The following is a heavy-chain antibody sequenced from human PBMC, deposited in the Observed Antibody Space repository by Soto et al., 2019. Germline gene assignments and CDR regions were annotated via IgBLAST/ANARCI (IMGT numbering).Heavy chain of an antibody. CDR2: ISWSVGMI. V-gene: IGHV3-23*01. D-gene: IGHD3-22*01. Sequence: PGGWLRLPCAAGRITFCRYPLSSGPHAPGKVLEWGAAISWSVGMIYYGDSVKGRFTISRDNSKITLYLQMNSLRGEDTAVYYCAKVRQWLSQTHFDCWGQGVVVTVS. CDR3: AKVRQWLSQTHFDC. J-gene: IGHJ4*02. CDR1: RITFCRYP.